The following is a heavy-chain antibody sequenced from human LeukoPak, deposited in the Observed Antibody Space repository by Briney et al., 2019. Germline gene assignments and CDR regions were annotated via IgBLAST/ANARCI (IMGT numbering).Heavy chain of an antibody. V-gene: IGHV3-11*04. D-gene: IGHD6-13*01. CDR3: AGGSSGILDY. J-gene: IGHJ4*02. CDR1: GFTFSDYY. CDR2: ISSSGSHI. Sequence: GGSLRLSCVGSGFTFSDYYMTWIRQAPGKGLEWVSYISSSGSHIYYADPVKGRFTISRDNAKDSLYLQMNSLRAEDTAVYYCAGGSSGILDYWGQGTLVTVSS.